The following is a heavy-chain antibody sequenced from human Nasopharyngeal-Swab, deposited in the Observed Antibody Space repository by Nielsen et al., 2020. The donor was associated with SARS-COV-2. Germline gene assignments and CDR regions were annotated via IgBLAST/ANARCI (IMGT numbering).Heavy chain of an antibody. D-gene: IGHD6-6*01. CDR3: ARGSPQTYYYYGMDV. J-gene: IGHJ6*02. V-gene: IGHV4-59*01. Sequence: SETLSLTCTVSGGSISSYYWSWIRQPPGKGLEWIGYIYYRGSTNYNPSLKSRVTISVDTSKNQFSLKLSSVTAADTAVYYCARGSPQTYYYYGMDVWGQGTTVTVSS. CDR1: GGSISSYY. CDR2: IYYRGST.